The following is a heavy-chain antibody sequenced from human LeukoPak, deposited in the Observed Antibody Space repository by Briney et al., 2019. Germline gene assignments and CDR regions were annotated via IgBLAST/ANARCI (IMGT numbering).Heavy chain of an antibody. CDR3: TRLVGDWGHDS. CDR2: IKQDGSEK. J-gene: IGHJ4*02. Sequence: GGSLRLSCAASGFTFSSYWMSWVRQAPGKGLEWVANIKQDGSEKYYVDSVKGRFTISRDNAKNSLYLQMHSLNTEDTAVYYCTRLVGDWGHDSWGQGTLVTVSS. D-gene: IGHD2-21*02. V-gene: IGHV3-7*05. CDR1: GFTFSSYW.